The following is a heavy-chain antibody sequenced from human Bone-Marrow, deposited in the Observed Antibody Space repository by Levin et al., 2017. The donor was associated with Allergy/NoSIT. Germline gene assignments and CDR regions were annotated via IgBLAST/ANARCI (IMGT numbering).Heavy chain of an antibody. V-gene: IGHV3-15*01. CDR2: IKSKTDGGTT. CDR3: TTGASSSVIYYYYYMDV. J-gene: IGHJ6*03. Sequence: GGSLRLSCAASGFTFSNAWMSWVRQAPGKGLEWVGRIKSKTDGGTTDYAAPVKGRFTISRDDSKNTLYLQMNSLKTEDTAVYYCTTGASSSVIYYYYYMDVWGKGTTVTVSS. CDR1: GFTFSNAW. D-gene: IGHD6-6*01.